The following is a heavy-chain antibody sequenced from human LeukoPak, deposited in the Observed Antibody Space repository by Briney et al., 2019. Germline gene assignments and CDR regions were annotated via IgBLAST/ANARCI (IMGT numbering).Heavy chain of an antibody. CDR1: GFTFSSYA. CDR3: AKPPTNWFDP. CDR2: ISGSGSST. V-gene: IGHV3-23*01. J-gene: IGHJ5*02. Sequence: GGSLRLPCAASGFTFSSYAMSWVRQAPGKGLEWVSAISGSGSSTYYTDSVKGRFTISRDNSKNTLYLQMNSLRAEDTAVYYCAKPPTNWFDPWGQGTLVTVSS.